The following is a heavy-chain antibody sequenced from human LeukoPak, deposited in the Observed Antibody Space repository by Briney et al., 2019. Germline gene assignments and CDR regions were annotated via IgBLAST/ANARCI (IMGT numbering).Heavy chain of an antibody. D-gene: IGHD3-22*01. CDR2: ISGSGYNT. V-gene: IGHV3-23*01. J-gene: IGHJ6*03. Sequence: GGSLRLSCAASGFTFTNYWMSWVRQAPGKGLEWVSTISGSGYNTYYADSVKGRFTISRDSSKNTLFLQMNGLRPEDTAVYYCAKGAEGGVVITAVYYYYMDVWGKGTTVTISS. CDR3: AKGAEGGVVITAVYYYYMDV. CDR1: GFTFTNYW.